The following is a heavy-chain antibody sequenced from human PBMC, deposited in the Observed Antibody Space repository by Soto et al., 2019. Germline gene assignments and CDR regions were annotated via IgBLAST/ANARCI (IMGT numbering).Heavy chain of an antibody. Sequence: GGSLRLSCAASGFTFSNAWMSWVRQAPGKGLEWVGRIKSKTDGGTTDYAAPVKGRFTISRDDSKNTLYLQMNSLKTEDTAVYYCTTDRLGIDAFDIWGQGTMVTVSS. CDR3: TTDRLGIDAFDI. CDR1: GFTFSNAW. D-gene: IGHD7-27*01. CDR2: IKSKTDGGTT. V-gene: IGHV3-15*01. J-gene: IGHJ3*02.